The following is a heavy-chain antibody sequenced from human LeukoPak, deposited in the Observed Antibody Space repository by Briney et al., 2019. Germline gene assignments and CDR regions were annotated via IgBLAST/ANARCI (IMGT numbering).Heavy chain of an antibody. Sequence: SQTLSLTCAVSGGSISSGGYSWSWIRQLPGKGLEWIGYIYHSGSTYYNPSLKSRVTISVDRSKNQFSLKLSSVTAADTAVYYCARESGYGDYYDYWGQGTLVTVSS. J-gene: IGHJ4*02. CDR1: GGSISSGGYS. V-gene: IGHV4-30-2*01. CDR2: IYHSGST. CDR3: ARESGYGDYYDY. D-gene: IGHD4-17*01.